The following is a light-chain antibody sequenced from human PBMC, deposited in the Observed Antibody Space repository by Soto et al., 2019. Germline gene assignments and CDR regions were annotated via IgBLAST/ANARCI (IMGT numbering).Light chain of an antibody. CDR3: QQYNNWPLT. CDR2: GAS. Sequence: EVVMTQSPATLSVSPGERPTLSRRASQSVSSNLAWYQQKPAQAPRLLIYGASTRATGIPARFSGSGSGTEFTLTISSLQSEDFAVYYCQQYNNWPLTFGGGTKVDIK. CDR1: QSVSSN. J-gene: IGKJ4*01. V-gene: IGKV3-15*01.